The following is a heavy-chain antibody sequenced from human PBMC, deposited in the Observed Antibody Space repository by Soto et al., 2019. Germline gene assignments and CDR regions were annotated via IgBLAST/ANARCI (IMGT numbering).Heavy chain of an antibody. CDR1: GPTFIAYY. CDR3: ARVSVDVPE. J-gene: IGHJ4*02. V-gene: IGHV1-2*02. Sequence: QLVQSGAEVKKPGASVRVSCKTSGPTFIAYYIHWVRQAPGQGLEWMGWIDPKSGGTTYEQKFLGRVTMTRDTTINPAYMDTNRLTSDDPAVYYCARVSVDVPEWGQGTLITVSS. D-gene: IGHD5-12*01. CDR2: IDPKSGGT.